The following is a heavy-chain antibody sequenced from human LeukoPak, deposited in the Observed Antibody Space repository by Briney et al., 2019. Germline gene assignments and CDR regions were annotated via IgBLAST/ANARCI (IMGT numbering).Heavy chain of an antibody. Sequence: SGPTLVNPTQTLTLTCTFSGFSLSTSGMRVSWIRQPPGKALEWLARIDWDDDKFYSTSLKTRLTISKDTSKNQVVLTMTNMDPVDTATYYCARARGYSSGSDCWGQGTLVTVSS. CDR1: GFSLSTSGMR. V-gene: IGHV2-70*04. D-gene: IGHD6-19*01. CDR2: IDWDDDK. CDR3: ARARGYSSGSDC. J-gene: IGHJ4*02.